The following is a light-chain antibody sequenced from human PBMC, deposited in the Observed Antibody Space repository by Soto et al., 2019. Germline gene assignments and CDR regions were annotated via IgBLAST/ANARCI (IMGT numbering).Light chain of an antibody. Sequence: VVSQSPATLSVSPGEVATLSCRASQSVSDYLAWYQHKPGQAPRLLFYRASIRATGIPARFTDSGSGTEFTLTISSLQSEDFALYYCHQYNNWPPGTFGQGTKVDIK. CDR2: RAS. CDR3: HQYNNWPPGT. CDR1: QSVSDY. J-gene: IGKJ1*01. V-gene: IGKV3-15*01.